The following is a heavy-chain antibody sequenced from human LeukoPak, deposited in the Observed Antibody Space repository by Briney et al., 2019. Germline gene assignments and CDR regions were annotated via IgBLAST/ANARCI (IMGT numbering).Heavy chain of an antibody. Sequence: SETLSLTCTVSGYSISSGYYWGWIRQPPGKGLEWIGSIYHSGSTYYNPSLKSRVTISVDTSKNQFSLKLSSVTAADAAVYYCASGYSSGWYREDYWGQGTLDTVSS. CDR2: IYHSGST. CDR1: GYSISSGYY. CDR3: ASGYSSGWYREDY. D-gene: IGHD6-19*01. V-gene: IGHV4-38-2*02. J-gene: IGHJ4*02.